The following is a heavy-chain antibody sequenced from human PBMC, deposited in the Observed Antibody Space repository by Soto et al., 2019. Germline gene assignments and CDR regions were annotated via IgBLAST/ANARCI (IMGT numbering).Heavy chain of an antibody. V-gene: IGHV3-33*01. Sequence: GGSLRLSCAASGFTFSSYGMHWVRQAPGKGLEWVAVIWYDGSNKYYADSVKGRFTISRDNSKNTLYLQMNSLRAEDTAVYYCARVGSYSSSPDYYYYYYMDVWGKGTTVTVSS. J-gene: IGHJ6*03. CDR3: ARVGSYSSSPDYYYYYYMDV. CDR2: IWYDGSNK. D-gene: IGHD6-6*01. CDR1: GFTFSSYG.